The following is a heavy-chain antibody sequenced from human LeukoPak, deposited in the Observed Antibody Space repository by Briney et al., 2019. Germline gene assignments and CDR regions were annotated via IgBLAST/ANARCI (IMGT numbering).Heavy chain of an antibody. J-gene: IGHJ6*03. CDR2: IYYSGST. CDR1: GRSISSSSYY. Sequence: SDTLSLTCTVSGRSISSSSYYWGWIRQPPGKGLEWIGSIYYSGSTYYNPSLKSRVTISVDTSKNQFSLKLSSVTAADTAVYYCARGYSSGWPYYYYYMDVWGKGTTVTVSS. D-gene: IGHD6-19*01. CDR3: ARGYSSGWPYYYYYMDV. V-gene: IGHV4-39*07.